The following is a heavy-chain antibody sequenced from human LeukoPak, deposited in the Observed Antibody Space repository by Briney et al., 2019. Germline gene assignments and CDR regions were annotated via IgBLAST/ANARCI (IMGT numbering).Heavy chain of an antibody. D-gene: IGHD1-26*01. V-gene: IGHV3-48*04. Sequence: GGSLRLSCAASGFTFSSYTMNWVRQAPGKGLEWVSYISSSGSTIYYADSVKGRFTISRDNAKNSLYLQMNSLRAEDTAVYYCARVNVGATTYYYYYYMDVWGKGTTVTVSS. CDR3: ARVNVGATTYYYYYYMDV. CDR1: GFTFSSYT. J-gene: IGHJ6*03. CDR2: ISSSGSTI.